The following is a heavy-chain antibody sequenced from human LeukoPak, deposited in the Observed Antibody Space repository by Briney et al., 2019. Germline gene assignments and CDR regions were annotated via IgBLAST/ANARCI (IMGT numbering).Heavy chain of an antibody. Sequence: GGSLRLSCAASGFTFSSYSMNWVRQAPGKGLEWVSSISSSSSYIYYADSVKGRFTISRDNAKNSLCLQMNSLRAEDTAVYYCAREYYDILTGYRTDAFDIWGQGTMVTVSS. CDR1: GFTFSSYS. V-gene: IGHV3-21*01. CDR2: ISSSSSYI. CDR3: AREYYDILTGYRTDAFDI. D-gene: IGHD3-9*01. J-gene: IGHJ3*02.